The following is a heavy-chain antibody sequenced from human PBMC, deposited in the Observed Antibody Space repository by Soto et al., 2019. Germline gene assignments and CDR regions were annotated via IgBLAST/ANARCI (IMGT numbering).Heavy chain of an antibody. CDR3: ARVSSIAARRSYDS. CDR2: LNPHSGKA. CDR1: GYTFTIHD. D-gene: IGHD6-6*01. V-gene: IGHV1-8*01. J-gene: IGHJ4*02. Sequence: EASVKVSCKXSGYTFTIHDIHWVRQAPGQGLEWMAGLNPHSGKAAYAQRFQGRLTMTGNASTSTAYMELSGLRSEDTAMYYCARVSSIAARRSYDSWGQGTLVTVSS.